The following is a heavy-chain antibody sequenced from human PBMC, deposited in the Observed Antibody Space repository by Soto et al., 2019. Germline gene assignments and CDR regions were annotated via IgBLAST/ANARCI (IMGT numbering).Heavy chain of an antibody. CDR1: GYTFTSYG. J-gene: IGHJ5*02. CDR3: VRRHVSATAVDLFDP. D-gene: IGHD6-13*01. V-gene: IGHV1-3*01. CDR2: INAANGDT. Sequence: ASVKVSCKASGYTFTSYGIHWVRQAPGERLEWMGWINAANGDTKYSPKFQGRVTITRDTSASTAYMERRSLRSEDTAVYYCVRRHVSATAVDLFDPWGQGTLVTVSS.